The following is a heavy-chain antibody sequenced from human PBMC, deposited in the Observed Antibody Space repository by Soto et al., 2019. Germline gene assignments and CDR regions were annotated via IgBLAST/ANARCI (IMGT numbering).Heavy chain of an antibody. V-gene: IGHV4-59*11. J-gene: IGHJ4*02. CDR3: ARGHYGHDY. D-gene: IGHD3-10*01. CDR1: GDSISAHY. CDR2: VYNTGNT. Sequence: XXTLSLPFTVSGDSISAHYWXWIRQPPGKGLEWIAYVYNTGNTNYSPSLESRVTISVDTSKNQLSLKMTSVTTADTAVYYCARGHYGHDYWGQGTLVTVSS.